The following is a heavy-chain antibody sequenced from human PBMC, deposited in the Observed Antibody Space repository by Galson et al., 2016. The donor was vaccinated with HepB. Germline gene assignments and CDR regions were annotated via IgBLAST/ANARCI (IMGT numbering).Heavy chain of an antibody. D-gene: IGHD4-23*01. V-gene: IGHV3-23*01. CDR1: GFTFSSYA. CDR2: ISDNGGST. J-gene: IGHJ4*02. CDR3: AREGMTTVAMLDY. Sequence: SLRLSCAASGFTFSSYAMSWVRQAPGKGLEWVSGISDNGGSTFYADSVKGRFTISRDNSKNTVYLQMNSLRAEDTAKYYCAREGMTTVAMLDYWGQGTLVTVSS.